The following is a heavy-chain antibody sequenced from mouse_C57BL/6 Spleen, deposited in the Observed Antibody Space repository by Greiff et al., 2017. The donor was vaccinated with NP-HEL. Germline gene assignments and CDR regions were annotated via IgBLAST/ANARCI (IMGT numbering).Heavy chain of an antibody. Sequence: QVQLQQSGAELVRPGASVTLSRKASGYTFTDYEMHWVKQTPVHGLEWIGAIDPETGGTAYNQKFKGKAILTADKSSSTAYMELRSLTSEDSAVYYCTRYYDYHFDYWGQGTTLTVSS. CDR2: IDPETGGT. J-gene: IGHJ2*01. V-gene: IGHV1-15*01. CDR3: TRYYDYHFDY. D-gene: IGHD2-4*01. CDR1: GYTFTDYE.